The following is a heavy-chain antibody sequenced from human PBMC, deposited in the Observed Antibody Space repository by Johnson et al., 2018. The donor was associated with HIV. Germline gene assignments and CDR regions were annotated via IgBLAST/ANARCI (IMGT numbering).Heavy chain of an antibody. J-gene: IGHJ3*02. Sequence: QVQLVESGGGLVKPGGSLRLSCAASGFTFSDYYMRWIRQAPGKGLEWVSYISSSGSTIYYAASVTGRFTISRDNAKNSLYLQMNSLRAEDTAVYYCAREQYGGNSNAGDGFDIWGQGTMVTVSS. CDR3: AREQYGGNSNAGDGFDI. CDR1: GFTFSDYY. D-gene: IGHD4-23*01. V-gene: IGHV3-11*04. CDR2: ISSSGSTI.